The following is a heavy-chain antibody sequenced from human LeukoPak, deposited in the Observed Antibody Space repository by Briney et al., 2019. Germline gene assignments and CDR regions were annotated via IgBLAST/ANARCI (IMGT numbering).Heavy chain of an antibody. CDR1: GYTFTSYY. D-gene: IGHD1-7*01. Sequence: ASVKVSCKASGYTFTSYYMHWVRQAPGQGLEWMGIINPSGGSTSYAQKFQGRVTMTRDTSTSTVYMELSSLRSEDTAVYYCARSNNWNYEENWFDPWAREPWSPSPQ. CDR3: ARSNNWNYEENWFDP. CDR2: INPSGGST. J-gene: IGHJ5*02. V-gene: IGHV1-46*01.